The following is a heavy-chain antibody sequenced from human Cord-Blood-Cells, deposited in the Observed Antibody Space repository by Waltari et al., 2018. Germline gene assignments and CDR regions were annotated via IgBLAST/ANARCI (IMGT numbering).Heavy chain of an antibody. CDR1: GGSISSSSYY. D-gene: IGHD6-19*01. Sequence: QLQLQESGPGLVKPSETLSLTCPVSGGSISSSSYYWGWLRQPPGKGLEWIGSIYYSGSTYYNPSLKSRVTISVDTSKNQFSLKLSSVTAADTAVYYCARISGSGWYFDYWGQGTLVTVSS. J-gene: IGHJ4*02. V-gene: IGHV4-39*01. CDR2: IYYSGST. CDR3: ARISGSGWYFDY.